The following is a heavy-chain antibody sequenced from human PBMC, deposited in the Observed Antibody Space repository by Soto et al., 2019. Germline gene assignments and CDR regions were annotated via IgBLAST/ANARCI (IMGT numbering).Heavy chain of an antibody. V-gene: IGHV1-18*01. CDR1: GYTFTSYG. CDR2: ISAYNGNT. J-gene: IGHJ6*02. D-gene: IGHD1-7*01. CDR3: AKTTLVNYYYYGMDV. Sequence: QVQLVQSGAEVKKPGASVKVSCKASGYTFTSYGISWVRQAPGQGLEWMGWISAYNGNTNYAQKLQGRVTMTTDTYTRTAYMELRSLRSDDTAVYYCAKTTLVNYYYYGMDVWGQGTTVTVSS.